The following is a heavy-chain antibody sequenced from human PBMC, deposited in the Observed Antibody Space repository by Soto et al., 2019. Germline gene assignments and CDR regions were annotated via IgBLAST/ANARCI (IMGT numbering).Heavy chain of an antibody. CDR3: AKDPNYYDSSGYYNWFDP. V-gene: IGHV3-9*01. CDR2: ISWNSGSI. D-gene: IGHD3-22*01. Sequence: SLRLYCAASVFTFDDYAMHWVRQAPGKGLEWVSGISWNSGSIGYADSVKGRFTISRDNAKNSLYLQMNSLRAEDTALYYCAKDPNYYDSSGYYNWFDPWGQGTLVTVSS. CDR1: VFTFDDYA. J-gene: IGHJ5*02.